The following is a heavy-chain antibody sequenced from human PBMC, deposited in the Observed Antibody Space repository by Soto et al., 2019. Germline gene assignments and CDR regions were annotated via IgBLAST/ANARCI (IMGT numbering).Heavy chain of an antibody. CDR2: LYDLDGS. J-gene: IGHJ3*01. CDR3: ATWHEREHAYDV. D-gene: IGHD1-1*01. Sequence: DVQLVESGGGLIQPGESLRLSCAAFGFTISCKKYVAWVRKAPGKGLEWVSALYDLDGSFYAASVKGRFTTSSDSSKTTVYLQMNDLRPDDTAVYYCATWHEREHAYDVWGQGTTVTVSS. V-gene: IGHV3-53*01. CDR1: GFTISCKKY.